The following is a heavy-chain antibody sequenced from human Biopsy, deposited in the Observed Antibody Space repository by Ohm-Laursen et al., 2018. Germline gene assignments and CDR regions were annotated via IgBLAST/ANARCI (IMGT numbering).Heavy chain of an antibody. V-gene: IGHV1-69*13. D-gene: IGHD3-9*01. CDR3: ARVPAYPSIDGYYGLDL. CDR1: GGTFINYA. Sequence: SVTASCQASGGTFINYAISWVRQAPGQGLEWMGGIIPMFGTANYAQMFQGRVTISADESTSTSYMELSSLTTEDTAISYCARVPAYPSIDGYYGLDLWGQGTTVIVSS. CDR2: IIPMFGTA. J-gene: IGHJ6*02.